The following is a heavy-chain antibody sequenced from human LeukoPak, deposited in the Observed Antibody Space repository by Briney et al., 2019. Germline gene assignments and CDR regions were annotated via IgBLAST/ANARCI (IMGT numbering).Heavy chain of an antibody. CDR2: IYSGGTT. J-gene: IGHJ4*02. D-gene: IGHD2-15*01. V-gene: IGHV3-53*01. CDR3: ARESAHRGGPIDY. Sequence: GGSLRLSCAVSGFTVSGNYMSWVRQAPGKGLEWVSLIYSGGTTYYADSVKGRFTISRDNSKNTLYLQMSSLRAEDTAIYYCARESAHRGGPIDYWGQGTLVTVSS. CDR1: GFTVSGNY.